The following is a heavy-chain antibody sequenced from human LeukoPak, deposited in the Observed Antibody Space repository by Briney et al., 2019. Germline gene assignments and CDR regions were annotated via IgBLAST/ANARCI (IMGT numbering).Heavy chain of an antibody. CDR1: GFTFSDYY. CDR3: ARSADSSGYAKFDY. J-gene: IGHJ4*02. D-gene: IGHD3-22*01. CDR2: ISSSGSTI. Sequence: GGSLRLPCAASGFTFSDYYMSWIRQAPGKGLEWVSYISSSGSTIYYADSVKGRFTISRDNAKNSLYLQMNSLRAEDTAVYYCARSADSSGYAKFDYWGQGTLVTVSS. V-gene: IGHV3-11*04.